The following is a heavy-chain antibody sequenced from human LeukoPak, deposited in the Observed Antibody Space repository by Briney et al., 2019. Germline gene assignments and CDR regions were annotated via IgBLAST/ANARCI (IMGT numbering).Heavy chain of an antibody. D-gene: IGHD3-9*01. CDR2: VTSYNGDT. CDR1: VYTFNNYG. Sequence: ASVKVSSKASVYTFNNYGISWVGQAPGQGLGWWGGVTSYNGDTDYAQKFQGRVTMSTDTSTSTAYMELRSLRFDDTAIYYCAKDWHILTGRNCFDPWGQGTLVTVSS. V-gene: IGHV1-18*01. CDR3: AKDWHILTGRNCFDP. J-gene: IGHJ5*02.